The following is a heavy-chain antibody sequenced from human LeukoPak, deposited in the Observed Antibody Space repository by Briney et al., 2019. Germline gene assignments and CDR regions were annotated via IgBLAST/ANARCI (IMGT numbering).Heavy chain of an antibody. D-gene: IGHD3-16*02. Sequence: PGGSLRLSCAASGFTFSSYGMHWVRQAPGKGREWVAVIWYDGSNKYYADSVKGRFTISRDNSKNTLYLQMNSLRAEDTAVYYCAREGHDYVWGSYRWDRPVYYFDYWGQGTLVTVSS. J-gene: IGHJ4*02. V-gene: IGHV3-33*01. CDR2: IWYDGSNK. CDR1: GFTFSSYG. CDR3: AREGHDYVWGSYRWDRPVYYFDY.